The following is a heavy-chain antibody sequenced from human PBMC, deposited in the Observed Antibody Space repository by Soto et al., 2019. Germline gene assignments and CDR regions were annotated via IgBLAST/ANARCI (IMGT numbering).Heavy chain of an antibody. J-gene: IGHJ3*02. CDR3: ARVYGDYSDRDDAFDI. CDR2: INHSGST. Sequence: QVQLQQWGAGLLKPSETLSLTCAVYGGSFSGYYWSWIRQPPGKGLEWIGEINHSGSTNYNPSLKSRVTISVDTSKNQFSLKLSSVTAADTAVYYCARVYGDYSDRDDAFDIWGQGKMVTVSS. D-gene: IGHD4-17*01. V-gene: IGHV4-34*01. CDR1: GGSFSGYY.